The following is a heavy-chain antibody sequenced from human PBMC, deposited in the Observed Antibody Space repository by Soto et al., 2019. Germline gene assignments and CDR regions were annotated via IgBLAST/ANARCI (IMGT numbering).Heavy chain of an antibody. D-gene: IGHD5-18*01. CDR3: ARAKGGYSYGYGY. CDR2: IYYSGST. Sequence: SETLSLTCTVSGGSVSSGSYYWSWIRQPPGKGLEWIGYIYYSGSTNYNPSLKSRVTISVDTSKNQFSLKLSSVTAADTAVYYCARAKGGYSYGYGYWGHGTLVTVSS. CDR1: GGSVSSGSYY. V-gene: IGHV4-61*01. J-gene: IGHJ4*01.